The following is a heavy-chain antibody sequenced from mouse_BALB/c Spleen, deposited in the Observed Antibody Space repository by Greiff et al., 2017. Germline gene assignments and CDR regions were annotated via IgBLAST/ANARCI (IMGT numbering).Heavy chain of an antibody. V-gene: IGHV3-2*02. D-gene: IGHD1-2*01. CDR2: ISYSGST. Sequence: EVKLVESGPGLVKPSQSLSLTCTVTGYSITSDYAWNWLRQFPGNKLVWMGYISYSGSTSYNPSLKSRISITRDTSKNQFFLQLNSVTTEDTATYNCASLGYYGRYWGQGTTLTVSS. J-gene: IGHJ2*01. CDR1: GYSITSDYA. CDR3: ASLGYYGRY.